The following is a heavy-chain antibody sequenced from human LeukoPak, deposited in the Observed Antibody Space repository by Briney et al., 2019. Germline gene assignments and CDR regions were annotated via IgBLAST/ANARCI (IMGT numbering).Heavy chain of an antibody. Sequence: SETLSLTCTVSGGSISSGDYYWSWIHQPPGKGLEWIGYIYYSGSTYYNPSLKSRVTISVDTSKNQFSLKLSSVTAADTAVYYCARGHTVTEFDYWGQGTLVTVSS. CDR3: ARGHTVTEFDY. CDR2: IYYSGST. V-gene: IGHV4-30-4*01. CDR1: GGSISSGDYY. D-gene: IGHD4-17*01. J-gene: IGHJ4*02.